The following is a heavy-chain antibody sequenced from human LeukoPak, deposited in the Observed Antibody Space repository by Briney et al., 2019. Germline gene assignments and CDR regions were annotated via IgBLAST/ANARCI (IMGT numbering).Heavy chain of an antibody. CDR3: ARATLRPNWFDP. J-gene: IGHJ5*02. CDR2: IIPILGIA. Sequence: ASVKVSCKASGGTFSSYAISWVRQALGQGLEWMGRIIPILGIANYAQKFQGRVTITADKSTSTAYMELSSLRSEDTAVYYCARATLRPNWFDPWGQGTLVTVSS. V-gene: IGHV1-69*04. CDR1: GGTFSSYA.